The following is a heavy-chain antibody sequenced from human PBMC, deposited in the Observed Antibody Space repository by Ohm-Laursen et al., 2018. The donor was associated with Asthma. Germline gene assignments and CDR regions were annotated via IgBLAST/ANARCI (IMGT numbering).Heavy chain of an antibody. CDR1: GFTFSSYG. Sequence: SLRLSCAASGFTFSSYGMHWVRQAPGKGLEWVAVSWYDGGKKYYEDSVKGRFTISRDKSKNTLYLQMNSLRAEDTAVYYCARGGSGSYFVPPGYYGMDVWGQGTTVTVSS. J-gene: IGHJ6*02. CDR3: ARGGSGSYFVPPGYYGMDV. D-gene: IGHD1-26*01. V-gene: IGHV3-33*08. CDR2: SWYDGGKK.